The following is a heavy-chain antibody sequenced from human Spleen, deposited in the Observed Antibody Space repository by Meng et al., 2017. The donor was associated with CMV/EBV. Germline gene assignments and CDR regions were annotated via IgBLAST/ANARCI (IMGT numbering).Heavy chain of an antibody. CDR1: GFTFSSYS. CDR2: ISSSSSYI. V-gene: IGHV3-21*01. Sequence: LSLTCAASGFTFSSYSMNWVRQAPGKGLEWVSSISSSSSYIYYADSVKGRFTISRDNAKNSLDLQMNSLRVEDTAVYYCAREGYCSSSSCYGVSSGYYYAMDVWGQGTTVTVSS. CDR3: AREGYCSSSSCYGVSSGYYYAMDV. J-gene: IGHJ6*02. D-gene: IGHD2-2*01.